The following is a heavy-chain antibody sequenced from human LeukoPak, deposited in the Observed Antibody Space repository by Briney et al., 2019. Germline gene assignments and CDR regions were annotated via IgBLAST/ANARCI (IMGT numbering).Heavy chain of an antibody. J-gene: IGHJ5*02. CDR2: IYYSGST. CDR1: GGSISSSSYY. Sequence: SETLSLTCTVSGGSISSSSYYWSWIRQPPGKGLEWIGYIYYSGSTNYNPSLKSRVTISVDTSKNQFSLKLSSVTAADTAVYYCARVRTAVAQNWFDPWGQGTLVTVSS. D-gene: IGHD6-19*01. CDR3: ARVRTAVAQNWFDP. V-gene: IGHV4-61*01.